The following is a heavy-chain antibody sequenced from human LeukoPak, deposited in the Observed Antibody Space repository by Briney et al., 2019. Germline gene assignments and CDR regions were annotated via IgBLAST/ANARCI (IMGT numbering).Heavy chain of an antibody. CDR1: GCSFNSHS. J-gene: IGHJ6*02. Sequence: AVPVPCKASGCSFNSHSISWLGQAPGQGLEWMGGIIPIFVTANYAQKFQGRVTITADESTSTAYMELSSLRSEDTAVYYCARDGRSMTRSSSWYVRPDYYSGMDVWGQGTTVTVSS. V-gene: IGHV1-69*01. CDR2: IIPIFVTA. CDR3: ARDGRSMTRSSSWYVRPDYYSGMDV. D-gene: IGHD6-13*01.